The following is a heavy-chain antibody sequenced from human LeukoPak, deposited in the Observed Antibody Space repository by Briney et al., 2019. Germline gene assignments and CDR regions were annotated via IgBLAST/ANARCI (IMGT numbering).Heavy chain of an antibody. Sequence: GGSLRLSCAASGFTFSDYYMSWIRQAPGKGLEWVSYISSSGSTIYYADSVKGRFTISRDNAKNSPYLQMNSLRAEDTAVYYCCLRRGLLRYFAWLEYWGQGTLVTVSS. CDR2: ISSSGSTI. V-gene: IGHV3-11*04. D-gene: IGHD3-9*01. J-gene: IGHJ4*02. CDR3: CLRRGLLRYFAWLEY. CDR1: GFTFSDYY.